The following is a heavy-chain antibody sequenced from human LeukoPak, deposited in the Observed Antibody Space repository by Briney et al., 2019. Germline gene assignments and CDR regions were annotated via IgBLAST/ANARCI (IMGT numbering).Heavy chain of an antibody. CDR2: IGTAGDT. CDR3: VRQQTPHGNFDY. CDR1: GFTFSNHA. D-gene: IGHD1-26*01. Sequence: PGGSLGLSCATSGFTFSNHAMHWVRQATGKGLEWVSAIGTAGDTFYPGSVKGRFTISRENAKNSLSPQMNSLRAEDTAVYYCVRQQTPHGNFDYWGQGTLVTVSS. V-gene: IGHV3-13*01. J-gene: IGHJ4*02.